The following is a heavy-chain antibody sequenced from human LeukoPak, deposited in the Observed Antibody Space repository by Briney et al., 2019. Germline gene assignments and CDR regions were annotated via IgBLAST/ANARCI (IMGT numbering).Heavy chain of an antibody. V-gene: IGHV1-2*02. CDR2: MNPNSGGT. Sequence: GASVKVSCKAFGYXFTGHYIHWVRQAPGQGPEWLGWMNPNSGGTNYAQKFQGRVTMTRDTSISTAYMELSSLTSDDTAVYYCARATDISSWYLAYWGQGTLVTVSS. CDR1: GYXFTGHY. D-gene: IGHD6-13*01. J-gene: IGHJ4*02. CDR3: ARATDISSWYLAY.